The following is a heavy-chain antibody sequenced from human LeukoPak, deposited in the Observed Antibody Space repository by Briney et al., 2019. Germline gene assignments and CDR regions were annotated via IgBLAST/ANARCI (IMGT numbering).Heavy chain of an antibody. CDR2: ISGSGGST. CDR3: AKDASLYCSSTSCYEFDY. CDR1: GFTFSSYA. J-gene: IGHJ4*02. D-gene: IGHD2-2*01. V-gene: IGHV3-23*01. Sequence: GGSLRLSCAASGFTFSSYAMSWVRQAPGKGLEWVSAISGSGGSTYYADSVKGRFTISRDNSKNTLYLQMNSLRAEDTAVYYCAKDASLYCSSTSCYEFDYWGQGTLVTVSS.